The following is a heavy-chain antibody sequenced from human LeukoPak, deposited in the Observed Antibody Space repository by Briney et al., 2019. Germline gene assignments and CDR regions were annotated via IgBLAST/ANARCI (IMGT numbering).Heavy chain of an antibody. Sequence: PGGSLRLSCAASGFTFRSFWMHWVRQVPGKGLVWVSRINTDESNIIYADSVKGRFTISRDNAKNTLYLQMNSLRAEDTAIYYCARDDSVTGPTTFHYWGRGTLVTVSS. CDR3: ARDDSVTGPTTFHY. V-gene: IGHV3-74*01. J-gene: IGHJ4*02. CDR1: GFTFRSFW. D-gene: IGHD6-19*01. CDR2: INTDESNI.